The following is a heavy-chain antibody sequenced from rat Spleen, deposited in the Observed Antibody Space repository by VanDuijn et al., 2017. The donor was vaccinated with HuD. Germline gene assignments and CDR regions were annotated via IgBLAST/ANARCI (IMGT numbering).Heavy chain of an antibody. CDR2: VWTGGNA. V-gene: IGHV2-32*01. CDR1: GFSLTSNG. J-gene: IGHJ2*01. Sequence: QVQVKESGPGLVQPSQTLSLTCTVSGFSLTSNGVSWVRQPPGKGLEWMGVVWTGGNAAYTSLLKSRLSISRDTSKNQVFLKMSSLQTEDTATYYCARDRNYFDYWGQGVMVTVSS. CDR3: ARDRNYFDY.